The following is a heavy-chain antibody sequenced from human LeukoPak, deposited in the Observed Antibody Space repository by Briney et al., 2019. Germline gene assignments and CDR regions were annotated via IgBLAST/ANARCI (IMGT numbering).Heavy chain of an antibody. CDR2: FGDGGGST. CDR1: GFTFNSYD. V-gene: IGHV3-23*01. CDR3: AKDQSSGWPHYFDY. D-gene: IGHD6-19*01. J-gene: IGHJ4*02. Sequence: GGSLRLSCAASGFTFNSYDMSWVRQAPGKGLEWVSGFGDGGGSTYYADSVNGRFTISRDNSKNTLCLQMNSLRADDTAVYYCAKDQSSGWPHYFDYWGQGTLVTVSS.